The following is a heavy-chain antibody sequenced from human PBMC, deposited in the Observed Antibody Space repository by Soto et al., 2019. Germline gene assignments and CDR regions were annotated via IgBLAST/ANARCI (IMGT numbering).Heavy chain of an antibody. CDR2: ISGSGGST. CDR1: GFTFSSYA. J-gene: IGHJ4*02. CDR3: AKGSGDDYVWGTPTPHSDY. D-gene: IGHD3-16*01. Sequence: PVGSLRLSCAASGFTFSSYAMSWVRQAPGKGLEWVSAISGSGGSTYYADSVKGRFTISRDNSKNTLYLQMNSRRAEDTAVYYCAKGSGDDYVWGTPTPHSDYWGQGTLVTVSS. V-gene: IGHV3-23*01.